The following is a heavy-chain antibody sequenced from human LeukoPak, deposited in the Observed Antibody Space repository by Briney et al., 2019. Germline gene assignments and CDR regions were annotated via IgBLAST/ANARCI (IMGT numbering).Heavy chain of an antibody. CDR3: ARAQLRYFDWLSDVDAFDI. CDR1: GYTFTSYG. D-gene: IGHD3-9*01. Sequence: GASVKVSCKASGYTFTSYGISLVRQAPGQGLEWMGWISAYNGNTNYAQKLQGRVTMTTDTSTSTAYMELRSLRSDDTAVYYCARAQLRYFDWLSDVDAFDIWGQGTMVTVSS. V-gene: IGHV1-18*01. J-gene: IGHJ3*02. CDR2: ISAYNGNT.